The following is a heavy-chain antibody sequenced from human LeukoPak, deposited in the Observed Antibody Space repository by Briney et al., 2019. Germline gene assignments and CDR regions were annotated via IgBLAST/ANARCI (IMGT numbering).Heavy chain of an antibody. Sequence: GGSLRLSCAASGFTFSSYGMHWVRQAPGKGLEWVAVISYDGSNKYYADSVKGRFTISRDNSKNTLYLQMNSLRAEDTAVYYCANSYGSGSYYKRVAFDIWGQGTMVTVSS. J-gene: IGHJ3*02. CDR3: ANSYGSGSYYKRVAFDI. CDR2: ISYDGSNK. CDR1: GFTFSSYG. D-gene: IGHD3-10*01. V-gene: IGHV3-30*18.